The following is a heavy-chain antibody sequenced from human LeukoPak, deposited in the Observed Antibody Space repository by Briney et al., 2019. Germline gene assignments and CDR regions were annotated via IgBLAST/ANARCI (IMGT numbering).Heavy chain of an antibody. CDR1: VYTFPEYY. D-gene: IGHD6-25*01. J-gene: IGHJ4*02. CDR2: LNPNSGDT. CDR3: ARETVPAIAAPRGLNY. V-gene: IGHV1-2*02. Sequence: ASVKASCKASVYTFPEYYIPRVRPAPGHLLKSMGWLNPNSGDTNYAQKFQGRVTMTRDTSISTAYMELSRLRSDDTAVYYCARETVPAIAAPRGLNYWGQGTLVTVSS.